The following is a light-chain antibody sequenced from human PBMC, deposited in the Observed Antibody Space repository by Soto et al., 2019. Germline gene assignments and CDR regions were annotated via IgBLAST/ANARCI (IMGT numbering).Light chain of an antibody. J-gene: IGKJ4*01. CDR2: KAS. V-gene: IGKV1-5*03. CDR1: QSINNW. CDR3: QQYDSYPFT. Sequence: DIQMTQSPSTLSASVGDRVTITCRASQSINNWLAWYQQKPGKAPKLLISKASNLKSGVRSRFSGTGSGTEFTLTISSLQPDDFASYYCQQYDSYPFTFGGGTKVEI.